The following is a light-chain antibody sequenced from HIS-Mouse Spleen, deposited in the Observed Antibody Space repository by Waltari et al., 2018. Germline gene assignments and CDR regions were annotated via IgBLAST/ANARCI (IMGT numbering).Light chain of an antibody. V-gene: IGLV2-14*03. CDR3: SSYTSSSTEV. J-gene: IGLJ2*01. CDR2: DVS. CDR1: SSDVGGYNY. Sequence: QSALTQPASASGSPGQSITISCTGTSSDVGGYNYVSWYHQHPGKAPKLMIYDVSNRPSGVSNRFSGSKSGNTASLTISGRQAEDEADYYCSSYTSSSTEVFGGGTKLTVL.